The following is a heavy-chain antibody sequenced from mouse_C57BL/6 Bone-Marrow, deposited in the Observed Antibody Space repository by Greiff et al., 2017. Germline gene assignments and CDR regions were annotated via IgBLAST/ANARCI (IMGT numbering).Heavy chain of an antibody. J-gene: IGHJ2*01. CDR2: IYPGDGDT. V-gene: IGHV1-82*01. Sequence: VQLQESGPELVKPGASVKISCKASGYAFSSSWMNWVKQRPGKGLEWIGRIYPGDGDTNYNGKFKGKATLTADKSSSTAYLHLSSLTSDASAVYFCANSIYYYGNYWGQGTTLTVSS. CDR1: GYAFSSSW. D-gene: IGHD1-1*01. CDR3: ANSIYYYGNY.